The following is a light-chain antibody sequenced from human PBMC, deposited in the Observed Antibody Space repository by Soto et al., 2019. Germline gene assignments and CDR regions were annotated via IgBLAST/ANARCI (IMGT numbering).Light chain of an antibody. V-gene: IGKV1-39*01. CDR3: QQSYSKPLFT. CDR1: QSISSY. J-gene: IGKJ4*01. CDR2: AAS. Sequence: IQMTQSPSSLSASVGDRVTIICRASQSISSYLNWYQQKPGQAPTLLISAASTLEGGAPGRFSGRGSGTSFTLTISSLQPEDFATYYCQQSYSKPLFTFGGGTKVDIK.